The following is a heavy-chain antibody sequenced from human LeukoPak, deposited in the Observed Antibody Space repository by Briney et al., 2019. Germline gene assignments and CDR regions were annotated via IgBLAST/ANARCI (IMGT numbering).Heavy chain of an antibody. Sequence: PGGSLRLSCAASGFTFSTYWMYWVRQAPGKGLVWVSRINSEGSRTSYADSVKGRVTISRDNAKNTLYLQMNSLRAEDTAAYYCARGRYCSSTSCYKAFDIWGQGTKVTVSS. D-gene: IGHD2-2*02. CDR3: ARGRYCSSTSCYKAFDI. J-gene: IGHJ3*02. CDR2: INSEGSRT. V-gene: IGHV3-74*01. CDR1: GFTFSTYW.